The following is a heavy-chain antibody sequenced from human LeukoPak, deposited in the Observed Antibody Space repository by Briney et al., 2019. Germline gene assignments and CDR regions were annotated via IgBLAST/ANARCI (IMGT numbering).Heavy chain of an antibody. J-gene: IGHJ6*02. CDR3: ARDRATGQSGTMVRGVINYGMDV. CDR1: GGSISCYY. V-gene: IGHV4-34*01. CDR2: INHSGST. Sequence: SETLSLSCAVYGGSISCYYRCWSHPPRGQGREWMGGINHSGSTNYNPTLKSRVTISVDTAKNQFTLKLSPDTAADTAVYYCARDRATGQSGTMVRGVINYGMDVWGQGTTVTVSS. D-gene: IGHD3-10*01.